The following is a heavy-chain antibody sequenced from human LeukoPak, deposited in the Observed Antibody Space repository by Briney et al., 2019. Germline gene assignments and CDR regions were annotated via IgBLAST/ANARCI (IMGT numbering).Heavy chain of an antibody. CDR2: IIPILGIA. CDR3: AREGGCSSTSCYTLSSGPAFDI. D-gene: IGHD2-2*02. CDR1: GGTFSSYA. J-gene: IGHJ3*02. V-gene: IGHV1-69*04. Sequence: SVKVSCKASGGTFSSYAISWVRQAPGQGLEWMGRIIPILGIANYAQKFQGRVTITADESTSTAYMELSSLRSEDTAVYYCAREGGCSSTSCYTLSSGPAFDIWGQGTMVTVSS.